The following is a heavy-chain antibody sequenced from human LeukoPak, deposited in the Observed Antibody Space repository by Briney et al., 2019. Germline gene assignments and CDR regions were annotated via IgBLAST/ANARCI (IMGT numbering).Heavy chain of an antibody. J-gene: IGHJ6*03. Sequence: SETLSLTCAVSGYSISSGYYWGWIRPPPGKGLEWIGSIYHSGSTYYNPSLKSRVTISVDTSKNQFSLKLSSVTAADTAVYYCARASPNYGPPPSYMDVWGKGTTVTVSS. CDR3: ARASPNYGPPPSYMDV. D-gene: IGHD4-17*01. V-gene: IGHV4-38-2*01. CDR1: GYSISSGYY. CDR2: IYHSGST.